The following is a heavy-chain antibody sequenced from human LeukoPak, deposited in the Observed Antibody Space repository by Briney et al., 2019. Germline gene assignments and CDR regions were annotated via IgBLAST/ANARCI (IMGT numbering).Heavy chain of an antibody. D-gene: IGHD3-10*01. CDR1: GFTFSSYA. CDR3: ARDQVTMVRGVIILYYFDY. CDR2: ISGSGDNT. Sequence: PGGSLRLSCAASGFTFSSYAMSWVRQAPGKGLEWVSGISGSGDNTYYADSVKGRFTISRDNSKNTLYLQMNSLRAEDTAVYYCARDQVTMVRGVIILYYFDYWGQGTLVTVSS. J-gene: IGHJ4*02. V-gene: IGHV3-23*01.